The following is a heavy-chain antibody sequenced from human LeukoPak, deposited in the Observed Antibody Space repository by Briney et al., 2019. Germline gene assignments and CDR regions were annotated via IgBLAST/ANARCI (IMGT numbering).Heavy chain of an antibody. CDR3: ARVAGEDYYYYGMDV. J-gene: IGHJ6*02. V-gene: IGHV3-72*01. CDR2: TRNKANSYTT. D-gene: IGHD7-27*01. CDR1: GFTFSDRY. Sequence: PGGSLRLSCAASGFTFSDRYMDWVRQAPGKGLEWVGRTRNKANSYTTEYAASVKGRFTISRDDSKNSLYLQMNSLKTEDTAVYYCARVAGEDYYYYGMDVWGQGTTVTVSS.